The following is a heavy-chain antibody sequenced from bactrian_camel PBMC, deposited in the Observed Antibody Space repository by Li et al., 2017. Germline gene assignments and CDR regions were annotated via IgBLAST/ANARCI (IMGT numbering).Heavy chain of an antibody. Sequence: QVQLVESGGGSVQAGGSLRLSCALSGGTYINYCVAWFRQAAGKEREAVASIVNDGSATYQNTVKGRFTISKDNAENTLYLQMNNLEHEDTAMYYCAADVSPGLGCLTAPLVPRSTRPSRFFNHWGQGTQVTVS. CDR2: IVNDGSAT. V-gene: IGHV3-2*01. CDR3: AADVSPGLGCLTAPLVPRSTRPSRFFNH. J-gene: IGHJ4*01. CDR1: GGTYINYC. D-gene: IGHD3*01.